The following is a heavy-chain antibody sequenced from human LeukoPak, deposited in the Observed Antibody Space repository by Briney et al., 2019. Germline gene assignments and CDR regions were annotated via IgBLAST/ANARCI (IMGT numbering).Heavy chain of an antibody. CDR3: AREFYSSGWYDY. J-gene: IGHJ4*02. CDR2: IYSGGGT. CDR1: GFTVSSNY. V-gene: IGHV3-53*01. D-gene: IGHD6-19*01. Sequence: GGSLRLSCAASGFTVSSNYMSWVRQAPGKGLEWVSVIYSGGGTYYADSVKGRFTISRDNSKNTLYLQMNSLRAEDTAVYYCAREFYSSGWYDYWGQGTLVTVSS.